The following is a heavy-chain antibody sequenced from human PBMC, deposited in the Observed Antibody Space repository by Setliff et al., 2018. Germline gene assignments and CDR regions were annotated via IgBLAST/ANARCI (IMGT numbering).Heavy chain of an antibody. Sequence: SETLSLTCAVYGGSFSTYYWIWIRQPPGKGLEWIGEINHSGSTNYNPSLKSRVTISVDTSKNQFSLKLRSDDTAFYYCARADYSSSLHYFDCWGQGTLVTVSS. J-gene: IGHJ4*02. V-gene: IGHV4-34*01. CDR2: INHSGST. CDR3: ARADYSSSLHYFDC. CDR1: GGSFSTYY. D-gene: IGHD6-13*01.